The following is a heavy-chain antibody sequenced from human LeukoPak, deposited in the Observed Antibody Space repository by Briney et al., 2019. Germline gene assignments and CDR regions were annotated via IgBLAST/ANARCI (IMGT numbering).Heavy chain of an antibody. CDR2: IRYDESNE. CDR3: VKDSSWMGEYYFDY. Sequence: GGSLRLSCAASEFTFSNYGMHWVRQAPGKGLEWVAFIRYDESNEYYADSVKGRFTISRDNSKNTLYLQMNSLRADDTAVYYCVKDSSWMGEYYFDYWGQGTLVTVSS. J-gene: IGHJ4*02. V-gene: IGHV3-30*02. D-gene: IGHD3-16*01. CDR1: EFTFSNYG.